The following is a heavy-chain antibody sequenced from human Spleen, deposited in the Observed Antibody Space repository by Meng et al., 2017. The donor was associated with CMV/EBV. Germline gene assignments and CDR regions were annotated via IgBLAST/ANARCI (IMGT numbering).Heavy chain of an antibody. CDR1: GFTFDNYG. CDR2: VRYDGSDK. V-gene: IGHV3-30*02. J-gene: IGHJ6*02. CDR3: AKAGTDIVVVPAAIGSYYYYGMDV. Sequence: LSLTCAASGFTFDNYGMHWVRQAPGKGLEWVAFVRYDGSDKYYADSVKGQFTISRDNSKNTLYLQMNSLRAEDTAVYYCAKAGTDIVVVPAAIGSYYYYGMDVWGQGTTVTVSS. D-gene: IGHD2-2*02.